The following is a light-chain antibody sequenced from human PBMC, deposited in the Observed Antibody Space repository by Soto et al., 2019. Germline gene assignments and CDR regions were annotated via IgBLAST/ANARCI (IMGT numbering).Light chain of an antibody. V-gene: IGLV2-14*01. J-gene: IGLJ1*01. Sequence: QSVLTQPSSLSGSPGQSITISCTGTSSDVGTYNYASWYQQHPGKAPKVMIYEVTYRPSGVSNRFSGSKSGNTASLTISGLQAEDEAEYYCSSYTGSSTLYVFGTGTKVTVL. CDR2: EVT. CDR1: SSDVGTYNY. CDR3: SSYTGSSTLYV.